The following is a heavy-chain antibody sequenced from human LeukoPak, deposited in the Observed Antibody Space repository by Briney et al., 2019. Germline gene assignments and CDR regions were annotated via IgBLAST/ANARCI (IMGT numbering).Heavy chain of an antibody. V-gene: IGHV4-61*01. J-gene: IGHJ3*02. CDR2: IYYSGST. CDR1: GGSVSSGSYY. Sequence: KPSETLSLTCTVSGGSVSSGSYYWSWIRQPPGKGLEWIGYIYYSGSTNYNPSLKSRVTISVDTSKNQFSLKLSSVTAADTAVYYCARESFYGTPTFDIWGQGTMVTVSS. CDR3: ARESFYGTPTFDI. D-gene: IGHD4-17*01.